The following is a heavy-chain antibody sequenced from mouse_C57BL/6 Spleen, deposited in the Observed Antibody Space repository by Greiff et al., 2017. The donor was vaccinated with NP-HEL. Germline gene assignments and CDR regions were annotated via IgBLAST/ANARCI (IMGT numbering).Heavy chain of an antibody. V-gene: IGHV14-1*01. CDR3: THHYYGSSLDY. D-gene: IGHD1-1*01. Sequence: VQLQQSGAELVRPGASVKLSCTASGFNIKDYYMHWVKQRPEQGLEWIGRIDPEDGDTEYAPKFQGKATMTADTSSNTAYLQLSSLTSEDTAVYYCTHHYYGSSLDYWGQGTTLTVAS. CDR2: IDPEDGDT. J-gene: IGHJ2*01. CDR1: GFNIKDYY.